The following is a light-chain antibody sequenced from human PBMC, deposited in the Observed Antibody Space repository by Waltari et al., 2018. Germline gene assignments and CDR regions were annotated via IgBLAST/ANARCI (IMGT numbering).Light chain of an antibody. V-gene: IGKV1-5*03. CDR1: QSISSW. Sequence: DIQMTQSPSTLSASVGDRVTITCRASQSISSWLAWYQQKPGKAPKLLLFKASSLESGVPSRVRGSGSGTEFTLTISSLQPDDFATYYCQQYNSYSLALTFGGGTKVEIK. J-gene: IGKJ4*01. CDR2: KAS. CDR3: QQYNSYSLALT.